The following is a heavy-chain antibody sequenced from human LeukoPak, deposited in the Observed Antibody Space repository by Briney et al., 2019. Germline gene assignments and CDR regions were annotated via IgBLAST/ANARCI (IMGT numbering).Heavy chain of an antibody. V-gene: IGHV3-33*01. CDR3: AREARRYSSSWVDLDY. J-gene: IGHJ4*02. CDR1: GFSFSSYG. CDR2: IWYDGSKK. D-gene: IGHD6-13*01. Sequence: GGSLRLSCAASGFSFSSYGMHWVRQAPGKGLEWVAVIWYDGSKKYYADSVKGRFIISRDNSRNTLYLQMNSLRAEDTAVYYCAREARRYSSSWVDLDYWGQGTLVTVSS.